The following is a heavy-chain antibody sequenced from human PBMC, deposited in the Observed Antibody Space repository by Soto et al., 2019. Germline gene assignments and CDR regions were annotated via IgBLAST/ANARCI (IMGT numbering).Heavy chain of an antibody. D-gene: IGHD6-6*01. V-gene: IGHV3-74*01. CDR3: AREYSSSGYFDY. Sequence: EVQLVESGGGLVQPGGSLRLSCAASGFTFSSYWMHWVRLAPGRGLVWVSRINIDGSSTNYADSVKGRFTISRDNAKNTLYLQMNSLRDEATAVYYCAREYSSSGYFDYWGQGTLVTVS. J-gene: IGHJ4*02. CDR2: INIDGSST. CDR1: GFTFSSYW.